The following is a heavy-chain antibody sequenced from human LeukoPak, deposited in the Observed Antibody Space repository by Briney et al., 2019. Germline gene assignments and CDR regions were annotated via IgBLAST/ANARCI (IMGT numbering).Heavy chain of an antibody. D-gene: IGHD3-16*02. CDR1: GFTFSSYG. CDR3: AKYKGVWGSYRYTSYFDY. J-gene: IGHJ4*02. Sequence: PGGSLRLSCAASGFTFSSYGMHWVRQAPGKGLEGVAVISYDGSNKYYADSVKGRFTISRDNSKNTLYLQMNSLRAEDTAVYYCAKYKGVWGSYRYTSYFDYWGQGTLVTVSS. V-gene: IGHV3-30*18. CDR2: ISYDGSNK.